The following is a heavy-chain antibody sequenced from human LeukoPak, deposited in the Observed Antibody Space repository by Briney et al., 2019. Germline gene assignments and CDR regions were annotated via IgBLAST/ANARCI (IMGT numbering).Heavy chain of an antibody. D-gene: IGHD6-19*01. CDR2: IYYSGST. Sequence: SETLSLTCTVSGGSISSYYWSWIGQPPGKGLEWIGYIYYSGSTNYNPSLKSRVTISVDTSKNQFSLKLSSVTAADTAVYYCASSTVAGTFGYWGQGTLVTVSS. V-gene: IGHV4-59*01. CDR1: GGSISSYY. CDR3: ASSTVAGTFGY. J-gene: IGHJ4*02.